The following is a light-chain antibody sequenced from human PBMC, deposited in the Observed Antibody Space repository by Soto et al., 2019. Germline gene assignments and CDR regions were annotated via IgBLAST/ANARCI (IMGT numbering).Light chain of an antibody. Sequence: EIVLRQSPGTLSLSPGERATLSCRASQSLSSSYLAWYQQKSGQAPRLLIYGSFSRATGIPDRFSGSGSGTDFTLTISRLEPEDFAVYYCQQYGSLITFGQGTRLEI. V-gene: IGKV3-20*01. CDR2: GSF. J-gene: IGKJ5*01. CDR1: QSLSSSY. CDR3: QQYGSLIT.